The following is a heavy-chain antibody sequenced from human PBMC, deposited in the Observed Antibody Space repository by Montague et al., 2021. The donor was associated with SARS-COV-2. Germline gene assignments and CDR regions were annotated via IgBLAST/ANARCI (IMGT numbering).Heavy chain of an antibody. Sequence: SETLSLTCAGYGGSFGVHYWSWVRQPPGKGREWIGEINLSGSTKFNPSLKSRFTISVDTSANQFSLKLTSVTAADTAVYFCAEGFTSWSGAGYWSQGTLVTFSS. D-gene: IGHD3-10*01. CDR2: INLSGST. CDR3: AEGFTSWSGAGY. V-gene: IGHV4-34*01. CDR1: GGSFGVHY. J-gene: IGHJ1*01.